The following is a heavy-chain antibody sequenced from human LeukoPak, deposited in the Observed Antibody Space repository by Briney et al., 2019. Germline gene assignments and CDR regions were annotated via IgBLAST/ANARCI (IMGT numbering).Heavy chain of an antibody. CDR3: ARDSYYYDSGGFWFL. Sequence: ASVKVSCKASGYTFIDYYMHWVRQAPGQGLEWMGWINPRSGGTNYAQEFQGRVTMTRDTSISTAYMELSRLGSDDTAVYYCARDSYYYDSGGFWFLRGQGTLVTVSS. CDR1: GYTFIDYY. V-gene: IGHV1-2*02. J-gene: IGHJ4*02. D-gene: IGHD3-22*01. CDR2: INPRSGGT.